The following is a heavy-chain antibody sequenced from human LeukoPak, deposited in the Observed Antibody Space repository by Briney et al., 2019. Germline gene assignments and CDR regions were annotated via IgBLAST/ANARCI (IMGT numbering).Heavy chain of an antibody. CDR3: ARAIYPSTEYGFFGNYYGVDV. D-gene: IGHD3-3*01. Sequence: SETLSLTCAVYGGSFSGYYWSWIRQPPGKGLEWIGEINHSGSTNYNPSLKSRVTISVDTSKNQFSLKLSSVTAADTAVYYCARAIYPSTEYGFFGNYYGVDVWGQGTTVTVSS. V-gene: IGHV4-34*01. J-gene: IGHJ6*02. CDR1: GGSFSGYY. CDR2: INHSGST.